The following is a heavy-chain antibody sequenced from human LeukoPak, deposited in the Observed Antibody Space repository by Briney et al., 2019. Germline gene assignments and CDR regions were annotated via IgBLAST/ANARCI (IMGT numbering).Heavy chain of an antibody. CDR2: INNEGSST. J-gene: IGHJ4*02. CDR3: ARGGDSSGSSKALFDY. CDR1: GFTFSSYW. D-gene: IGHD3-22*01. Sequence: GGSLRLSCAASGFTFSSYWMHCVRQAPGKRLVWVSRINNEGSSTIYADSVKGRFTISRDNAKNTLYLQMNSLRAEDTAVYYCARGGDSSGSSKALFDYWGQGNLVTVSS. V-gene: IGHV3-74*01.